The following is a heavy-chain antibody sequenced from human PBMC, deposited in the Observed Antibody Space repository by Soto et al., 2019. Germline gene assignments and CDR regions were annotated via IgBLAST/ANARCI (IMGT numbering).Heavy chain of an antibody. J-gene: IGHJ4*02. D-gene: IGHD3-10*01. CDR1: GYTFTSYD. CDR3: VRLFYYGSGSWVE. Sequence: QVQLVQSGAEVKTPGASVKVSCKASGYTFTSYDINWVRQATGQGLEWMGWVNPNNGHTGYAQKFQGRVTMTRNTSISTAYMELDSLRSEDTAVYYCVRLFYYGSGSWVEWGQGTLVTVSS. CDR2: VNPNNGHT. V-gene: IGHV1-8*01.